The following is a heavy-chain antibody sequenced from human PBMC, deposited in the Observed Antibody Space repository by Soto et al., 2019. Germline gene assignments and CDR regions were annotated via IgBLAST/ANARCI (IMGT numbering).Heavy chain of an antibody. CDR2: ISTSSSNI. J-gene: IGHJ6*03. D-gene: IGHD1-1*01. CDR1: GFSFSYYG. Sequence: EVQLVESGGGLVQPGGSLRLSCAASGFSFSYYGMNWVRQAPGKGLEWVSYISTSSSNIYYADSVKGRFTISRDNAKNSLRPPMNRLKGADTAGFFCGRETRNGNYYMDVWGKGTTVTVSS. CDR3: GRETRNGNYYMDV. V-gene: IGHV3-48*01.